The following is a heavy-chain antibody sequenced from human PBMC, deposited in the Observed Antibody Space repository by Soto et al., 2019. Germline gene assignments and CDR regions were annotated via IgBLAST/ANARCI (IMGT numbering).Heavy chain of an antibody. V-gene: IGHV3-30*18. CDR3: AKDPGIRAC. D-gene: IGHD1-26*01. CDR1: GFTFSSYG. Sequence: GGSLRLSCAASGFTFSSYGMHWVRQAPGKGLEWVAVISYDGSNKYYADSVKGRFTISRDNSKNTLYLQMNSLRAEDTAVYYCAKDPGIRACWGQGTLVTVSS. J-gene: IGHJ4*02. CDR2: ISYDGSNK.